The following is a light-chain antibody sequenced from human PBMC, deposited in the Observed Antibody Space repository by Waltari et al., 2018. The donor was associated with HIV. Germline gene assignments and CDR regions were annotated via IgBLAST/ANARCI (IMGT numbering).Light chain of an antibody. CDR2: SNN. Sequence: QSVVTQPPSASGTPGQRVTISCSGSSSNIGSNPVHWYTQLPGTAPKLLIYSNNQRPSGGPDRFSGAKSGTSASLAISGLQSEDEADYYCAAWDDSLNGNVFGTGTKVTVL. V-gene: IGLV1-44*01. CDR1: SSNIGSNP. J-gene: IGLJ1*01. CDR3: AAWDDSLNGNV.